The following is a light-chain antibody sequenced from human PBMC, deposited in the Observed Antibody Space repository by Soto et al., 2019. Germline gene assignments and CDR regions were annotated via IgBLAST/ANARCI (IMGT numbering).Light chain of an antibody. CDR3: QQSYSDPTWT. CDR2: SAS. J-gene: IGKJ1*01. CDR1: QSISSY. V-gene: IGKV1-39*01. Sequence: IQMTQSPSSLSASVGDRVAITCRASQSISSYLNWYQQKPGKGPNLLIYSASSLQSGVPSRFSGSGSGTDFTLTISSLQPEDFATYYCQQSYSDPTWTFGQGTKVDIK.